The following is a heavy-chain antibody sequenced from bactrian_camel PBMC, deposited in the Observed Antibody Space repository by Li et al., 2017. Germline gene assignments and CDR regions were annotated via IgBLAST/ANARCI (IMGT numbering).Heavy chain of an antibody. V-gene: IGHV3S7*01. D-gene: IGHD1*01. CDR1: GFKFEPVD. J-gene: IGHJ4*01. CDR3: AAAKYILGPSMLDQGKYKS. Sequence: HVQLVESGGGLVQPGESLTLSCVGSGFKFEPVDLSWVRQVPGKGLEWVSSITGDGTNTYYADSVKGRFAISRDNVKNTVDLQMNSLKSEDTAMYYCAAAKYILGPSMLDQGKYKSWGRGTQVTVS. CDR2: ITGDGTNT.